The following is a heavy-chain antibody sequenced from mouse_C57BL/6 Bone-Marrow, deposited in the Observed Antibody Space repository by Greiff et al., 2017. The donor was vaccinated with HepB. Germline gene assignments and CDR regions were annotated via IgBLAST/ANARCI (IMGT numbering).Heavy chain of an antibody. CDR3: AREFLLQYAMDY. CDR1: GYTFTSYW. J-gene: IGHJ4*01. D-gene: IGHD2-1*01. V-gene: IGHV1-72*01. CDR2: IDPNSGGT. Sequence: HLHHPFSYLLNPLSSLKLSCKASGYTFTSYWMHWVKQIPVLCLEWIGRIDPNSGGTKYNEKFKSKATLTVDKPSSTAYMQLSSLTSEDSAVYYCAREFLLQYAMDYWGQGTSVTVSS.